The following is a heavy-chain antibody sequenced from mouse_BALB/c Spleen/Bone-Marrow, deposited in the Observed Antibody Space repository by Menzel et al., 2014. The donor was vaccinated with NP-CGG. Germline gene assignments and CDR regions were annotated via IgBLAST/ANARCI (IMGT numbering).Heavy chain of an antibody. V-gene: IGHV1S41*01. CDR1: GYTFTSYW. CDR3: ARFPIYYGNYGAMDY. Sequence: DLVKPGASVKLSCKASGYTFTSYWINWIKQRPGQGLEWIGRIAPGSGSTYYNEMFKGKATLTEDTSSSTAYIQLSSLSSGDSAVYFCARFPIYYGNYGAMDYWGQGTSVTVSS. D-gene: IGHD2-1*01. CDR2: IAPGSGST. J-gene: IGHJ4*01.